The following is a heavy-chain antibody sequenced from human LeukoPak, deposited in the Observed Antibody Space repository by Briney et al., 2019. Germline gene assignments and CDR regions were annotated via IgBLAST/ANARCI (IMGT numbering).Heavy chain of an antibody. J-gene: IGHJ4*02. Sequence: PGGSLRLSCAASGFTFSSYAMSWVRQAPGKGLEWVSVISGSGGSTYYADSVKGRFTISRDNSKNTLYLQMNSLRAEDTAVYYCAKFREAATSVPYYFDYWGQGTLVTVSS. CDR2: ISGSGGST. CDR3: AKFREAATSVPYYFDY. V-gene: IGHV3-23*01. D-gene: IGHD6-13*01. CDR1: GFTFSSYA.